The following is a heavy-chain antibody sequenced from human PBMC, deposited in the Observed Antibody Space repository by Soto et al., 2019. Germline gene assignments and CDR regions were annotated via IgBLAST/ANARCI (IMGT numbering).Heavy chain of an antibody. CDR3: ARGGIQLWRNPQPYSFDY. J-gene: IGHJ4*02. CDR1: GYTFTSYG. V-gene: IGHV1-18*01. CDR2: ISAYNGNT. D-gene: IGHD5-18*01. Sequence: QVQLVQSGAEVKKPGASVKVSCKASGYTFTSYGISWVRQAPGQGLEWMGWISAYNGNTNYAQKRQGRVTMTTDTSTSTAYMELRSLRSDDTTVYYCARGGIQLWRNPQPYSFDYWGQGTLVTVSS.